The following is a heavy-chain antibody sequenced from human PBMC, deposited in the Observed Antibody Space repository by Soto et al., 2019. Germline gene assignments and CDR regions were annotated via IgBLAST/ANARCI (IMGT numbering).Heavy chain of an antibody. CDR3: ARIWYYDFWSGLKSDYYFDY. D-gene: IGHD3-3*01. J-gene: IGHJ4*02. V-gene: IGHV3-33*01. CDR2: IWYDGSNK. Sequence: GGSLRLSCAASGFTFSSYGMHWVRQAPGKGLEWVAVIWYDGSNKYYADSVKGRFTISRDNSKNTLYLQMNSLRAEDTAVYYCARIWYYDFWSGLKSDYYFDYWGQGTLVTVSS. CDR1: GFTFSSYG.